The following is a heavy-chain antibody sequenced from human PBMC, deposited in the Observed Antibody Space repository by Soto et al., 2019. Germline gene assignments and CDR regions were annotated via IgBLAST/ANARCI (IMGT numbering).Heavy chain of an antibody. CDR2: IQSKRDGGTV. V-gene: IGHV3-15*07. CDR3: TADDGNEYDRGMADY. D-gene: IGHD3-22*01. Sequence: EVQLVESGGGLVKPGGSLRLSCAGSGFSFSNAWMNWVRQAPGKGLEWVGRIQSKRDGGTVDYAAPVKGRFTISRDDSINTLYLQMNSLKIEDTARYYCTADDGNEYDRGMADYWGQGTLVTVSS. J-gene: IGHJ4*02. CDR1: GFSFSNAW.